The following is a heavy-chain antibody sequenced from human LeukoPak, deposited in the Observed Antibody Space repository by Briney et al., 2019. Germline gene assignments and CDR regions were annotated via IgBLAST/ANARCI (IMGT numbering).Heavy chain of an antibody. CDR2: TKWDGGGT. J-gene: IGHJ4*02. D-gene: IGHD2-8*02. V-gene: IGHV3-43D*03. CDR3: VKERVGYGEGIDV. Sequence: RGSLRLSCAASGFTFDDYVMYWVRPAPGDGLGWVCLTKWDGGGTYYADSVKGRFTISRDNSKNSLYLQMNSLRVEDTALYYCVKERVGYGEGIDVWGQGTLVTVSS. CDR1: GFTFDDYV.